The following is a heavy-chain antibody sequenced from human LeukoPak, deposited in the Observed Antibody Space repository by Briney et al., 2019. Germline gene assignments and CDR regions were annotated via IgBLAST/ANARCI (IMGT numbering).Heavy chain of an antibody. CDR1: GFTFSSYS. V-gene: IGHV3-48*01. CDR3: ARDARIAVAGPYYYYMDV. D-gene: IGHD6-19*01. CDR2: ISSSSSTI. J-gene: IGHJ6*03. Sequence: GGSLRLSCAASGFTFSSYSMNWVRQAPGKGLEWVSYISSSSSTIYYADSVKGRFTISRDNAKNSLYLQMNSLRAEDTAVYYCARDARIAVAGPYYYYMDVWGKGTTVTVSS.